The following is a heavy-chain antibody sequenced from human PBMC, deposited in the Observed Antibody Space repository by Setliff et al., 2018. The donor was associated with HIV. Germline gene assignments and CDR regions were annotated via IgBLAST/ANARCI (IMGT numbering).Heavy chain of an antibody. Sequence: GGSLRLSCAASGFTFSTYSMNWVRQAPGKGLEWVSSISSSSRSKYYADSVKGRFTISRDDAKNSLYLQMNSLRAEDTAVYYCARGTVGATFLHNDYWGQGTLVTVSS. CDR2: ISSSSRSK. D-gene: IGHD1-26*01. J-gene: IGHJ4*02. V-gene: IGHV3-21*01. CDR3: ARGTVGATFLHNDY. CDR1: GFTFSTYS.